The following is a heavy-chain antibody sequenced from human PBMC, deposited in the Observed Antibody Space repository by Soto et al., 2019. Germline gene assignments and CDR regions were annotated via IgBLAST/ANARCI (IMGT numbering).Heavy chain of an antibody. Sequence: SETLSLTCTVSGGSISSGGYYWSWIRQHPGKGLEWIGYIYYSGSTYYNPSLKSRVTISVDTSKNQFSLKLSSVTAADTAVYYCARATHYYDSSGWETYWFDPWGQGTLVTVSS. V-gene: IGHV4-31*03. CDR3: ARATHYYDSSGWETYWFDP. J-gene: IGHJ5*02. CDR2: IYYSGST. D-gene: IGHD3-22*01. CDR1: GGSISSGGYY.